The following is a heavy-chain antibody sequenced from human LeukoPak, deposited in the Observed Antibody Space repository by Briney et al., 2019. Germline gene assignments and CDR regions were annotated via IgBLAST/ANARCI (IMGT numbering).Heavy chain of an antibody. J-gene: IGHJ4*02. CDR1: GFTFSSYG. CDR3: ARVMIVVDIWETDY. D-gene: IGHD3-22*01. Sequence: GGSLRLSCAASGFTFSSYGMHWVRQAPGKGLEWVAVISYDGSNKYYADSVKGRFTISRDNSKNTLYLQMNSLRAEDTAVYYCARVMIVVDIWETDYWGQGTLVTVSS. CDR2: ISYDGSNK. V-gene: IGHV3-30*03.